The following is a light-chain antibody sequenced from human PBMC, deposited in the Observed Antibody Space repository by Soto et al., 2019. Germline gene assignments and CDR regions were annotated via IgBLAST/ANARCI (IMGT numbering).Light chain of an antibody. Sequence: DIQMTQSPSTLSASVGDRVTITCRASQSISSWLAWYQQKPGKAPKLLINKASNLEFGVPSRFSGSGSGTEFTLTISSLQPDDFATYYCQQYNTYSWTFGQGTRVEIK. CDR1: QSISSW. V-gene: IGKV1-5*03. CDR2: KAS. J-gene: IGKJ1*01. CDR3: QQYNTYSWT.